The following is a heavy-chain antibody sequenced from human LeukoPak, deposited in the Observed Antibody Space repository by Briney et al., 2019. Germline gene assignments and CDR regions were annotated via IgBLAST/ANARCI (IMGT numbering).Heavy chain of an antibody. Sequence: SETLSLTCTVSGGSISSSSFYWGWIRQPPGKGLECIGSIYYSGSTYYNPSLKSRVTISVDTSKNQFSLKLSSVTAADTAVYYCARSVWQQPDNWFDPWGQGALVTVSS. D-gene: IGHD6-13*01. CDR1: GGSISSSSFY. CDR2: IYYSGST. V-gene: IGHV4-39*01. CDR3: ARSVWQQPDNWFDP. J-gene: IGHJ5*02.